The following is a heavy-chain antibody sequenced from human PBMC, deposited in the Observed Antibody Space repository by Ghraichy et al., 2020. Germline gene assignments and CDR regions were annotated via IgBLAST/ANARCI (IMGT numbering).Heavy chain of an antibody. CDR2: ISGSGGST. Sequence: GGSLRLSCAASGFTFSSYAMSWVRQAPGKGLEWVSAISGSGGSTYYADSVKGRFTISRDNSKNTLYLQMNSLRAEDTAVYYCAKVIGDWLLDYYYYMDVWGKGTTVTVSS. V-gene: IGHV3-23*01. D-gene: IGHD3/OR15-3a*01. CDR3: AKVIGDWLLDYYYYMDV. J-gene: IGHJ6*03. CDR1: GFTFSSYA.